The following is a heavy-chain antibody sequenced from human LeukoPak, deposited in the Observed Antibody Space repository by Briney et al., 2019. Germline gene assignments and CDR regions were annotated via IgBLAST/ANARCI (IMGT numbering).Heavy chain of an antibody. CDR1: GYSFSDYS. CDR2: INSNSGGT. D-gene: IGHD3-10*01. V-gene: IGHV1-2*06. J-gene: IGHJ4*02. CDR3: ARGGSGSGYLYYFDS. Sequence: ASVKVSXKASGYSFSDYSIHWVRQAPGQGLEWMGRINSNSGGTSYAQNFQGRVTMTRDTSISTAYMEVSGLTSDDTAVYYCARGGSGSGYLYYFDSWGQGTLVSVSS.